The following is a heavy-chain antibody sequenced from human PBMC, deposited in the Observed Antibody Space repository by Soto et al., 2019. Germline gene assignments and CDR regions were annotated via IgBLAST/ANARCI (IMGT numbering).Heavy chain of an antibody. J-gene: IGHJ4*02. V-gene: IGHV3-7*01. Sequence: GGSLRLSCAASGFTFSSYWMSWVRQAPGKGLEWVANIKQDGSEKYYVDSVKGRFTISRDNAKNSLYLQMNSLRAEDTAVYYCASWITMVRGVIMYYFDYWGQGTLVTVSS. CDR1: GFTFSSYW. CDR2: IKQDGSEK. D-gene: IGHD3-10*01. CDR3: ASWITMVRGVIMYYFDY.